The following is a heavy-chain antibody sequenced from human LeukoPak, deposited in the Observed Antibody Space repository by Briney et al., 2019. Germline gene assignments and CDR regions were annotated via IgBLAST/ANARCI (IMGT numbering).Heavy chain of an antibody. J-gene: IGHJ4*02. CDR3: AKRLWSTSGAYSPFDY. V-gene: IGHV3-23*01. D-gene: IGHD3-10*01. Sequence: GGSLRLSCAASGFTFSSYAMSWVRQAPGKGPEWVSGISGSDGTTHYADSVKGRFTISRDNSKNTLSLQMHSLRAEDAAVYYCAKRLWSTSGAYSPFDYWGQGTLVIVFS. CDR2: ISGSDGTT. CDR1: GFTFSSYA.